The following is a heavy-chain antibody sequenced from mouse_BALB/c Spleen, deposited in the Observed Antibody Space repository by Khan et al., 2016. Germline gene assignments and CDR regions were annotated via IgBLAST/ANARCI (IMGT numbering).Heavy chain of an antibody. CDR3: TRRGIAIVY. J-gene: IGHJ4*01. CDR2: ISTKDNNHAT. Sequence: EVELVEPGGGLVQPGGSMKLSCTASGFTLSDAWMDWVRQSPETGLEWVAEISTKDNNHATYYAESVTGRISISRDDSKSSVYLQMNSLRPEDTAIYYCTRRGIAIVYWGQETSVTVSS. CDR1: GFTLSDAW. V-gene: IGHV6-6*01.